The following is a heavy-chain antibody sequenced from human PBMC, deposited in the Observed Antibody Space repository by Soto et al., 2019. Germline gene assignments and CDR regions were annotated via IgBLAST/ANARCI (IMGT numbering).Heavy chain of an antibody. CDR3: ARYVNPYDTAVWFDP. CDR2: IYYSGTT. CDR1: GGSTRNYF. J-gene: IGHJ5*02. V-gene: IGHV4-59*01. D-gene: IGHD3-9*01. Sequence: PSETLSLTCTVSGGSTRNYFWSWIRQPPGKGLEWIGCIYYSGTTNYNSSLKSRVTISLDTSKNQFSLRRRSVTAADTAVYYCARYVNPYDTAVWFDPWGQGTLVTVSS.